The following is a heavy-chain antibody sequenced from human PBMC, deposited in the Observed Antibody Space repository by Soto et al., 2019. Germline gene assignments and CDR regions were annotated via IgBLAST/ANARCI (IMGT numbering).Heavy chain of an antibody. CDR3: ARLQLGGDRMLNWFDP. CDR1: GYIFTKYG. CDR2: INVYNGDR. V-gene: IGHV1-18*01. J-gene: IGHJ5*02. Sequence: QVQVVQSGPELQKPGASVKVSCKAQGYIFTKYGIGWVRPAPGHGLEWMGLINVYNGDRKVAQKFQDRVSMTTDTAKDKAYMELKSLRSGDTAVYYCARLQLGGDRMLNWFDPWGQGTLVTVSS. D-gene: IGHD2-21*02.